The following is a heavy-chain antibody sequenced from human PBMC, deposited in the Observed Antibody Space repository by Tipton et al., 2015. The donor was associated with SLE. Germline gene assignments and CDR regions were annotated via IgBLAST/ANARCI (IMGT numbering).Heavy chain of an antibody. J-gene: IGHJ4*02. V-gene: IGHV4-39*07. CDR1: GGSISSSSYY. Sequence: TLSLTCTVSGGSISSSSYYWGWIRQPPGKGLEWIGSIYYSGSTYYNPSLKSRVTISVDTSKNQFSLKLSSVTAADTAVYYCARLWGDSLWGHIDYWGQGTLVPVSS. D-gene: IGHD3-10*01. CDR2: IYYSGST. CDR3: ARLWGDSLWGHIDY.